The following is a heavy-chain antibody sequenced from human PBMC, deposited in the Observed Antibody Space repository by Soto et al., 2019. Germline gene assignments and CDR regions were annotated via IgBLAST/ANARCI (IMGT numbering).Heavy chain of an antibody. CDR3: ARDNIEGPLNAFDI. CDR2: IYSGGST. D-gene: IGHD2-15*01. CDR1: GFTVSRNY. V-gene: IGHV3-66*01. Sequence: PGGSLRLSCAASGFTVSRNYMSWVRQAPGKGLEWVSVIYSGGSTYYADSVKGRFTISRDNSKNTLYLQMNSLRAEDTAVYYCARDNIEGPLNAFDIWGQGTMVTVSS. J-gene: IGHJ3*02.